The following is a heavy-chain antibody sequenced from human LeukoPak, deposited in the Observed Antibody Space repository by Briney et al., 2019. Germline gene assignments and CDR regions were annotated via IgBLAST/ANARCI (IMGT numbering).Heavy chain of an antibody. Sequence: GGSLRLSCAVSGFTFRGAAMTWVRQAPGKGLEWVSLISSSGNNAYYADSVKGRFTISRDNSKNTLSLQMNSLRVEDAAIYYCAKDIQLSTWGLGTRVTVSS. D-gene: IGHD5-24*01. CDR3: AKDIQLST. CDR2: ISSSGNNA. CDR1: GFTFRGAA. J-gene: IGHJ3*01. V-gene: IGHV3-23*01.